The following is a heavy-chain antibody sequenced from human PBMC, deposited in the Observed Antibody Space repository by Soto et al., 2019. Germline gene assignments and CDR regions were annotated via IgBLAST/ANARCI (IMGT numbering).Heavy chain of an antibody. CDR1: GFTFSSYG. CDR3: APWFGAFDY. Sequence: QVQLVESGGGVVQPGRSLRLSCAASGFTFSSYGMHWVRQAPGKGLEWVAVISYDGSNKYYADSVKGRFTTSRDNTKNTVYLQMDRLRAGDTAVYYCAPWFGAFDYWGQGTLVTVSS. D-gene: IGHD3-10*01. V-gene: IGHV3-30*03. CDR2: ISYDGSNK. J-gene: IGHJ4*02.